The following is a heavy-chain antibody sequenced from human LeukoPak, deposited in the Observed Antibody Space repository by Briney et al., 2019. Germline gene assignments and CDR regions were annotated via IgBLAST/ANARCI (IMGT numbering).Heavy chain of an antibody. CDR2: MYPSGST. D-gene: IGHD3-22*01. Sequence: SETLSLTCAVSGGSISSSNWWSWVRQPPGKGLEWIGEMYPSGSTNYNPSLKSRVTISIDKSKNQFSLKLSSVTAADTAVYYCTRELSGSQDYWGQGTLVTVSS. CDR3: TRELSGSQDY. CDR1: GGSISSSNW. V-gene: IGHV4-4*02. J-gene: IGHJ4*02.